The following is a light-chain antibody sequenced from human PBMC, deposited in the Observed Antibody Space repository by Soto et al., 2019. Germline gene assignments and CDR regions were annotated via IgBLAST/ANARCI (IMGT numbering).Light chain of an antibody. V-gene: IGLV2-14*01. CDR3: SSHTSSSTHVV. J-gene: IGLJ2*01. CDR1: SSDVGGYNY. Sequence: QSALTQPASVSGSPGQSITISCTGTSSDVGGYNYVSWYQQHPGKAPKLMIYEVSNRPSGVSNRFSGSKSGNTASLTISGLQAEDAADYYCSSHTSSSTHVVFGGGTQLTVL. CDR2: EVS.